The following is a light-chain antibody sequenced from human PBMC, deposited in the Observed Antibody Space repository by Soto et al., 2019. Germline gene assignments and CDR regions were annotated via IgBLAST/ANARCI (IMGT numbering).Light chain of an antibody. Sequence: QSALTQPASVSGSPAQSITISCTGTSSDVGGYNYVSWYQHHPGKAPKLIIYEVSYRPSGVSNRFSGSKSGNTASLTISGLQADDEADHYCCSYTATNTYVFGTGTKVTVL. J-gene: IGLJ1*01. V-gene: IGLV2-14*01. CDR2: EVS. CDR3: CSYTATNTYV. CDR1: SSDVGGYNY.